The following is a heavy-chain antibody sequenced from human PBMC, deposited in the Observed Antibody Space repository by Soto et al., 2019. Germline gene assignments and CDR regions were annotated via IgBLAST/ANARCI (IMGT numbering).Heavy chain of an antibody. Sequence: QITLKEAGPTLVKPTQTLTLTCTFSGFSLTTRGVGVGWIRQPPGKALECLALISWDDDKHYSPSLQRILSITRDTHKIQVVLPLTNVDPLDTATYYCARITNYYHYDWVDPWGQGPLVSVSS. CDR3: ARITNYYHYDWVDP. D-gene: IGHD3-16*01. J-gene: IGHJ5*02. CDR1: GFSLTTRGVG. V-gene: IGHV2-5*02. CDR2: ISWDDDK.